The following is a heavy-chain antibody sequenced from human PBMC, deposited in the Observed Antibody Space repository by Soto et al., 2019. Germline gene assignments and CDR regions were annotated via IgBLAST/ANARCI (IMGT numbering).Heavy chain of an antibody. Sequence: SETLSLTCSVSGGSINDYWWSWIRQPAGKGLEWIGRVYSSGTTDYNPSLNSRATMSVETSKNQFSLKLGSVTAADTAVYYCARDIGSYAYGEGYWGQGIQVT. CDR3: ARDIGSYAYGEGY. V-gene: IGHV4-4*07. J-gene: IGHJ4*02. CDR2: VYSSGTT. D-gene: IGHD3-10*01. CDR1: GGSINDYW.